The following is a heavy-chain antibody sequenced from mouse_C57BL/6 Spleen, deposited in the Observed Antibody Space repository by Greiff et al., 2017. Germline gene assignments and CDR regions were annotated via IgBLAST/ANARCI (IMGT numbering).Heavy chain of an antibody. Sequence: QVQLKESGPELVKPGASVKLSCKASGYTFTSYDINWVKQRPGQGLEWIGWIYPRDGSTKYNEKFKGTATLTVDTSSSTAYMELHSLTSEDSAVYFCARRGTTVVATFRYFDVWGTGTTVTVSS. CDR3: ARRGTTVVATFRYFDV. V-gene: IGHV1-85*01. CDR1: GYTFTSYD. J-gene: IGHJ1*03. CDR2: IYPRDGST. D-gene: IGHD1-1*01.